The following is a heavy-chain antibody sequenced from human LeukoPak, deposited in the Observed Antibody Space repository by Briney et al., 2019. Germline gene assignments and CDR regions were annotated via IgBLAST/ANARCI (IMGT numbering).Heavy chain of an antibody. J-gene: IGHJ3*02. V-gene: IGHV3-15*01. Sequence: GGSLRLSCAASGFTFSNAWMSWVRQAPGKGLEWVGRIKSKTDGGTTDYAAPVKGRFTISRDDSKNTLYLQMNSLKTEDTAVYYCTKGYLWFGEPNDAFDIWGQGTMVTVSS. CDR3: TKGYLWFGEPNDAFDI. CDR2: IKSKTDGGTT. CDR1: GFTFSNAW. D-gene: IGHD3-10*01.